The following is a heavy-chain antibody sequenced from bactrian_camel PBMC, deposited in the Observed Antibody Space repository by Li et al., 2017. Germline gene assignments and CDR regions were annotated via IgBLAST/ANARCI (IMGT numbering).Heavy chain of an antibody. CDR2: IYTGGAGT. Sequence: VQLVESGGGSVQAGGSLRLSCAASGYTLRPHNVGWFRQAPGKEREAVASIYTGGAGTCYADSVKGRFTISADNAKNTVYLQMNSLKAEDTAMYYCAGGYIGSRCDLAATSYNYWGQGTQVTVS. CDR1: GYTLRPHN. J-gene: IGHJ4*01. CDR3: AGGYIGSRCDLAATSYNY. V-gene: IGHV3S40*01. D-gene: IGHD5*01.